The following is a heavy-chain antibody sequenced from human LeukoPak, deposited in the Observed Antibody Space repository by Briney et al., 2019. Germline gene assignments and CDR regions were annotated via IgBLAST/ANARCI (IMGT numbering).Heavy chain of an antibody. CDR2: ISYDGSNK. CDR3: AKPEGYCSGGSCFFDY. V-gene: IGHV3-30*18. J-gene: IGHJ4*02. CDR1: GFTFSSYG. Sequence: GGSLRLSCAASGFTFSSYGMHWVRQAPGKGLEWVAVISYDGSNKYYADSVKGRFTISRDNSKNTLYLQMNSLRAEDTAVYYCAKPEGYCSGGSCFFDYWGQGTLVTVSS. D-gene: IGHD2-15*01.